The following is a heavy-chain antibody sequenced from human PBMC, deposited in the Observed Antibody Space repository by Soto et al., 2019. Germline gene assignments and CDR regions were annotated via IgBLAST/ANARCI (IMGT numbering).Heavy chain of an antibody. Sequence: ASVKVSCKASGYTFTSYDINWVRQATGQGLEWMGWMNPNSGNTGYAQKFQGRVTMTRNTSISTAYMELSSLRSEDTAVYYCARAGGGATRSLYYDFWSGYSYGMDVWGQGTTVTVSS. V-gene: IGHV1-8*01. CDR2: MNPNSGNT. J-gene: IGHJ6*02. CDR1: GYTFTSYD. D-gene: IGHD3-3*01. CDR3: ARAGGGATRSLYYDFWSGYSYGMDV.